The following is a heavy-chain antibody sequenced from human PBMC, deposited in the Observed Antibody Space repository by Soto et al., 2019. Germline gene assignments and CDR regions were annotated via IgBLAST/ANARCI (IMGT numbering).Heavy chain of an antibody. V-gene: IGHV3-53*01. D-gene: IGHD6-13*01. Sequence: EVQLVESGGGLIQPGGSLRLSCAASGFTVSSNYMSWVRQAPGKGLEWVSVIYSGGSTYYADSVKGRFTISRDNSKNTLYLQMNSLRAEDTAVYYCARATGYSSSSRDPYYFDYWGQGTLVTVSS. CDR2: IYSGGST. CDR1: GFTVSSNY. J-gene: IGHJ4*02. CDR3: ARATGYSSSSRDPYYFDY.